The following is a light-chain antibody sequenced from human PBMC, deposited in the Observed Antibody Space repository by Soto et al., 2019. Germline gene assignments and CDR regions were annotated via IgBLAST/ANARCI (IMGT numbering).Light chain of an antibody. V-gene: IGKV1-5*01. CDR3: QQYNGYSRT. CDR1: QSIGSS. J-gene: IGKJ1*01. Sequence: DIQMTQSPSTLSASVGDRVTITCRASQSIGSSLAWYQQKPGKAPNLLISDASSLERGVPSRFGGSGSGTEFTLSIRSLQPDDFATYYCQQYNGYSRTFDQGTKVEIK. CDR2: DAS.